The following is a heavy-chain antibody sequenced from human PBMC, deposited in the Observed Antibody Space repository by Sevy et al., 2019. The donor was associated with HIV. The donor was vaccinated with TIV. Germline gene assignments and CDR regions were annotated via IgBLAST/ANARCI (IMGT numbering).Heavy chain of an antibody. V-gene: IGHV1-18*01. CDR2: ISAYIGNT. J-gene: IGHJ4*02. CDR1: GYTFTNYG. CDR3: ARDLGGYYDSSGYYPIDY. Sequence: ASVKVSCKASGYTFTNYGISWVRQAPGQGLEWMGWISAYIGNTYYAQKLQGRVTMTTDTSTSTAYMELRSLRSDDTAVYYCARDLGGYYDSSGYYPIDYWGQGTLVTVSS. D-gene: IGHD3-22*01.